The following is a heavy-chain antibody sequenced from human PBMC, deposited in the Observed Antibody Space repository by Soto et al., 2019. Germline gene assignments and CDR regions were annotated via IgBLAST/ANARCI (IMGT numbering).Heavy chain of an antibody. CDR2: IRSSDNTR. J-gene: IGHJ4*02. Sequence: VQLVESGGGVVQPGRSLRLSCAASGFTFSSYAMHWVRQAPGKGLEWVSYIRSSDNTRYYADSVKGRFTISRDNAKNSLYLQMNSLRAEDTAVYYCARGNALYDYWGQGTLVTVSS. CDR3: ARGNALYDY. D-gene: IGHD2-2*01. V-gene: IGHV3-48*04. CDR1: GFTFSSYA.